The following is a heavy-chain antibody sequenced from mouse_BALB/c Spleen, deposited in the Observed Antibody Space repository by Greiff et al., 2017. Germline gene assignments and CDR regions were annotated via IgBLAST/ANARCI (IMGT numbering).Heavy chain of an antibody. D-gene: IGHD2-4*01. CDR1: GFSLTSYG. CDR3: ARDRMITRGYAMDY. Sequence: VKLVESGPGLVAPSQSLSITCTVSGFSLTSYGVHWVRQPPGKGLEWLGVIWAGGSTNYNSALMSRLSISKDNSKSQVFLKMNSLQTDDTAMYYCARDRMITRGYAMDYWGQGTSVTVSS. CDR2: IWAGGST. V-gene: IGHV2-9*02. J-gene: IGHJ4*01.